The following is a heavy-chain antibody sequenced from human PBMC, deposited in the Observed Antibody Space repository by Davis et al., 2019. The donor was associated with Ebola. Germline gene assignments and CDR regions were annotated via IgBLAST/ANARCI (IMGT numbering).Heavy chain of an antibody. D-gene: IGHD5-18*01. J-gene: IGHJ4*02. Sequence: PGGSLRLSCAASGFPLTSYGMHWVRQAPGKGLEWVAVISYDGSRRSYADSVKGRFTISRDTSKNTLYLQMDSLGVEDTAVDYCAKAGGDSYGDWFNYWGQGTLVTVSS. V-gene: IGHV3-30*18. CDR2: ISYDGSRR. CDR3: AKAGGDSYGDWFNY. CDR1: GFPLTSYG.